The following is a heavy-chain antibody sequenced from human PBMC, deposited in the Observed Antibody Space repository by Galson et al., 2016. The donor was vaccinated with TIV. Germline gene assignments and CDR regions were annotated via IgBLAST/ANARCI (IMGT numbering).Heavy chain of an antibody. CDR3: VRGDF. J-gene: IGHJ4*02. D-gene: IGHD3/OR15-3a*01. CDR2: ISEDGTVK. Sequence: SLRLSCAASGFTFSSQWMSWVRQAPGKGPDFVASISEDGTVKYYVDSVKGRFTISRDNAKNSLSLQMNSLGVEDTAVYYCVRGDFWGQGTLVTVSS. V-gene: IGHV3-7*01. CDR1: GFTFSSQW.